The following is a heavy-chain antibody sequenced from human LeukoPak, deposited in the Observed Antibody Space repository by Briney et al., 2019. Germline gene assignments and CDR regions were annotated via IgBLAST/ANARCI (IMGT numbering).Heavy chain of an antibody. CDR2: IHSDGRIT. Sequence: GSLRLSCAGSGFTFNNYWMHWVRQAPGKGLVWVSRIHSDGRITTYADSVKGRFTISKDSARNTLYLQMNTLRVEDTAVYYCARAQDTYNSLYFDYWGQGALVTDSS. D-gene: IGHD5-24*01. V-gene: IGHV3-74*01. CDR1: GFTFNNYW. J-gene: IGHJ4*02. CDR3: ARAQDTYNSLYFDY.